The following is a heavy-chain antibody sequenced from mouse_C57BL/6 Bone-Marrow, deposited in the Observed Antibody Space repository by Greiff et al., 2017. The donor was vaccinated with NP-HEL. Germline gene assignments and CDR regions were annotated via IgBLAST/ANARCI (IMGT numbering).Heavy chain of an antibody. V-gene: IGHV2-5*01. Sequence: VQLKESGPGLVQPSQSLSITCTVSGFSLTSYGVHWVRQSPGKGLEWLGVIWRGGSTDYNAAFMSRLSITKDNSKSQVFFKMNSLQADDTAIYYCAKLYYYGSSYDFDVWGTGTTVTVSS. CDR3: AKLYYYGSSYDFDV. D-gene: IGHD1-1*01. J-gene: IGHJ1*03. CDR2: IWRGGST. CDR1: GFSLTSYG.